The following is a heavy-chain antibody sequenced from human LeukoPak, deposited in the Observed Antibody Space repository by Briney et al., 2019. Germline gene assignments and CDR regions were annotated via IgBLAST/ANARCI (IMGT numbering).Heavy chain of an antibody. J-gene: IGHJ6*03. Sequence: SETLSLTCTVSGDSISGFYWSWIRQPPGEGLEWIGDIYYSGSTKYNPSLKSRVTISVDTSKNQFSLKMSSVTAADTAVYFCARDWGVGGRPGYMDVWGKGTTVTVSS. CDR1: GDSISGFY. V-gene: IGHV4-59*01. D-gene: IGHD6-6*01. CDR3: ARDWGVGGRPGYMDV. CDR2: IYYSGST.